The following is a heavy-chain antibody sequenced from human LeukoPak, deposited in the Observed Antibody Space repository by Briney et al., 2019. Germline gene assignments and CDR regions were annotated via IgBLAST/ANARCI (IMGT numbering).Heavy chain of an antibody. CDR2: IYYTGST. Sequence: SETLSLTCTVSGGSISSYYRSWIRQPPGKGLEWIGYIYYTGSTNFNPSLKSRVTMSVDTSKSQFSLKLSSVTAADTAMYYCARDGPYSSSSNWFDPWGQGTLVTVSS. CDR3: ARDGPYSSSSNWFDP. D-gene: IGHD6-6*01. J-gene: IGHJ5*02. V-gene: IGHV4-59*01. CDR1: GGSISSYY.